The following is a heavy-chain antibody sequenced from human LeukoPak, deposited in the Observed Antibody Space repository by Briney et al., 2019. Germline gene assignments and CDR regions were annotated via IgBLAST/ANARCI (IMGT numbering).Heavy chain of an antibody. V-gene: IGHV3-21*01. CDR3: ARVWRAEHEQQLGGLFDY. J-gene: IGHJ4*02. Sequence: TGGSLRLSCAASGFTFSSYSMNWVRQAPGKGLEWVSSISSSSSYIYYADSVKGRFTISRDNAKNSLYLQMNSLRAEDTAVYYCARVWRAEHEQQLGGLFDYWGQGTLVTVSS. CDR2: ISSSSSYI. CDR1: GFTFSSYS. D-gene: IGHD6-13*01.